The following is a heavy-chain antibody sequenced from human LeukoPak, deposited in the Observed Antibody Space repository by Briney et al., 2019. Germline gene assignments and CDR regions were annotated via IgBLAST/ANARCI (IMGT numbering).Heavy chain of an antibody. V-gene: IGHV3-23*01. CDR2: ISGGDIST. J-gene: IGHJ4*02. CDR3: AKSGYNRFDY. D-gene: IGHD5-24*01. Sequence: PGGSLRLSCAASGFTFSHSAMSWVRQAPGKGLEWVSNISGGDISTYCADSVKGRFTISRDNSKNTLYLQMNSLRADDTAVYFCAKSGYNRFDYWGQGTLVTVSS. CDR1: GFTFSHSA.